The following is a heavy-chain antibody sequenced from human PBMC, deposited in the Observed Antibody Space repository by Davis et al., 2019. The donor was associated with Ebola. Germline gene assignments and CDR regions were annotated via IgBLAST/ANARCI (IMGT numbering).Heavy chain of an antibody. J-gene: IGHJ6*02. CDR3: ARQGTSGYVPHYGMDV. D-gene: IGHD5-12*01. CDR2: IYPGDSDT. Sequence: GESLKISCKGSGYSFTSYWIGWVRQMPGKGLEWMGIIYPGDSDTRDSPSFQGQVTISADKSISTAYLQWSSLKASDTAMYYCARQGTSGYVPHYGMDVWGQGTTVTVSS. V-gene: IGHV5-51*01. CDR1: GYSFTSYW.